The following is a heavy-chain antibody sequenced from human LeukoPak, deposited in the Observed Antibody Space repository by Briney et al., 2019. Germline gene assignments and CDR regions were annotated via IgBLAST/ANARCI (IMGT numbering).Heavy chain of an antibody. CDR2: INPNSGGT. D-gene: IGHD4-17*01. Sequence: ASVKVSCKASGYPFINYHMHWVRQAPGQGLEWMGRINPNSGGTNYAQKFQGRVTMTRDTSISTAYMELSRLRSDDTAVYYCARYGKEQPAFDYWGQGTLVTVSS. CDR1: GYPFINYH. CDR3: ARYGKEQPAFDY. V-gene: IGHV1-2*06. J-gene: IGHJ4*02.